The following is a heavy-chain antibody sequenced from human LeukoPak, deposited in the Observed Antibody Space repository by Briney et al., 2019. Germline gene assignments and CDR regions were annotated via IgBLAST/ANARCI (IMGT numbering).Heavy chain of an antibody. V-gene: IGHV3-33*01. CDR3: ARDPAGSRGPFDY. CDR2: IWYDGSNK. D-gene: IGHD3-10*01. J-gene: IGHJ4*02. CDR1: GFTFKNYG. Sequence: GRSLRLSCAASGFTFKNYGMHWVRQAPGKGLEWVSFIWYDGSNKWSADSVKGRFTISRDNSQNTLYLQMNSLRAEDTAVYYCARDPAGSRGPFDYWGQGTLVTVSS.